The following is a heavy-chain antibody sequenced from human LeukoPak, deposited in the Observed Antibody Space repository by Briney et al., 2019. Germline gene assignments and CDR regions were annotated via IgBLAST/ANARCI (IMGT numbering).Heavy chain of an antibody. D-gene: IGHD2-15*01. J-gene: IGHJ4*02. V-gene: IGHV4-59*08. CDR2: IYYSGST. CDR1: GGSISSYY. CDR3: ARGGRIFDY. Sequence: SETLSLTCTVSGGSISSYYWSWIRQPPGKGLEWIGYIYYSGSTNYNPSLKSRVTISVDTSKNQFSLKLSPVTAADTAVYYCARGGRIFDYWGQGTLVTVSS.